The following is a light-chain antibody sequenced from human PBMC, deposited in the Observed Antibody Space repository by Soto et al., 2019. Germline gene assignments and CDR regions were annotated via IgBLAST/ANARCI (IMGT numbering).Light chain of an antibody. Sequence: EIVLTQSPATLSLSPGEGATLSCRASQSVGSYLAWYQQKPGQAPRLLIYDASNRTTGIPARFSGSGSGTDFTLTISSLAPEVFAVYYCQQRSNWWTFGQGTKVEIK. V-gene: IGKV3-11*01. CDR3: QQRSNWWT. CDR1: QSVGSY. CDR2: DAS. J-gene: IGKJ1*01.